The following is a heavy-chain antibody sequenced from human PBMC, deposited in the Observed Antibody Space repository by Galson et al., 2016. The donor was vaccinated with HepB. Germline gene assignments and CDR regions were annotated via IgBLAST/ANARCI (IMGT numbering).Heavy chain of an antibody. CDR1: GFTFSFYA. CDR3: AKGGGYSSGWYKGAFDY. D-gene: IGHD6-19*01. V-gene: IGHV3-64D*06. CDR2: ISGNGGST. Sequence: SLRLSCAASGFTFSFYAMHWVRQAPGKGLEYVSAISGNGGSTYYADSVKGRFTISRGNSKNPLYLQMSSLRTEDTAVYYCAKGGGYSSGWYKGAFDYCGQGTLVTVSS. J-gene: IGHJ4*02.